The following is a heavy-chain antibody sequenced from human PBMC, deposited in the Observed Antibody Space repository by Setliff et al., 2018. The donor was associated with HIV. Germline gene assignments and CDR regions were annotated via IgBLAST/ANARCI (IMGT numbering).Heavy chain of an antibody. CDR2: ITDSGNT. D-gene: IGHD3-9*01. J-gene: IGHJ6*02. CDR1: GASISSYH. Sequence: PSETLSLTCTVSGASISSYHWTWIRQSPGNRLEWLGYITDSGNTNYNPSLRRRVTISADTSKNQVSLRLRSVTAADTAVYYCARETQQSYNIVTGYNYYYGIDVWGQGTTVTVSS. CDR3: ARETQQSYNIVTGYNYYYGIDV. V-gene: IGHV4-59*01.